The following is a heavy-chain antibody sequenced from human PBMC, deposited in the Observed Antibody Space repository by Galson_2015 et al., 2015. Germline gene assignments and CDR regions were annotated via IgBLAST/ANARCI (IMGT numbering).Heavy chain of an antibody. CDR2: ISYDGSNK. D-gene: IGHD2-15*01. Sequence: SLRLSCAASGFTFSSYGMHWVRQAPGKGLEWVAVISYDGSNKYYADSVKGRFTISRDNSKNTLYLQMNSLRAEDTAVYYCAKDIYGVLPDYYYGMDVWGQGTTVTVSS. J-gene: IGHJ6*02. V-gene: IGHV3-30*18. CDR1: GFTFSSYG. CDR3: AKDIYGVLPDYYYGMDV.